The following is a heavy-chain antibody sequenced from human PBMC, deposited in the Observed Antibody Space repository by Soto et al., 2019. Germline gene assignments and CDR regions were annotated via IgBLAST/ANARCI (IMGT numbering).Heavy chain of an antibody. V-gene: IGHV4-34*01. D-gene: IGHD5-18*01. CDR3: ARGLQTDYPSTAMATGSWFDP. CDR2: INHSGST. CDR1: GGSFSGYY. Sequence: QVQLQQWGAGLLKPSETLSLTCAVYGGSFSGYYWSWIRQPPGKGLEWIGEINHSGSTNYNPSLNCRFTISLETSKNQFSLELSSVTAADTAVDYCARGLQTDYPSTAMATGSWFDPCCQGTLVTVSS. J-gene: IGHJ5*02.